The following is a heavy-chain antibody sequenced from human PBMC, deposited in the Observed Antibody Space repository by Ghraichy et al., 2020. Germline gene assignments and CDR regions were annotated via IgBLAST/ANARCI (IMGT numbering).Heavy chain of an antibody. Sequence: GGSLRLSCAASGFTLSTYGMNWVRQAPGKGLEWVSYMSMSSNNIYYADSVKGRFTISRDSAKNSLYLQMNSLRDEDTAVYHCAKRKDYYGSGDDAFDIWGQGTMVTVSS. CDR3: AKRKDYYGSGDDAFDI. D-gene: IGHD3-10*01. J-gene: IGHJ3*02. CDR1: GFTLSTYG. CDR2: MSMSSNNI. V-gene: IGHV3-48*02.